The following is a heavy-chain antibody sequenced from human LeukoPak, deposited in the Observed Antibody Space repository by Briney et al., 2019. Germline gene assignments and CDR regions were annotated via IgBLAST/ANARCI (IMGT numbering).Heavy chain of an antibody. D-gene: IGHD2-2*01. Sequence: GGSLRLSCAVSGFTVSGNYMSWVRQAPGKGLEWVSAISGSGGSTYYADSVKGRFTISRDNSKNTLYLQMNSLRAEDTAVYYCAKVGVPATMELGTRGVATTIELDYWGQGTLVTVSS. V-gene: IGHV3-23*01. CDR3: AKVGVPATMELGTRGVATTIELDY. CDR1: GFTVSGNY. CDR2: ISGSGGST. J-gene: IGHJ4*02.